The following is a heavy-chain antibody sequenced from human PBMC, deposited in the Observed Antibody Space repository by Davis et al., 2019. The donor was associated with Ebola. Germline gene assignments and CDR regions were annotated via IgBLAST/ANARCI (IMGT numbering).Heavy chain of an antibody. CDR2: IYYSGST. D-gene: IGHD3-10*01. Sequence: MPSETLSLTCTVSGGSISGSTYYWGWIRQPPGKGLEWIASIYYSGSTYYNPSLKSRVTISVDTSKNQFSLKLSSVTAADTAVYYCASALLWFGELPEYYFDYWGQGTLVTVSS. V-gene: IGHV4-39*01. CDR1: GGSISGSTYY. J-gene: IGHJ4*02. CDR3: ASALLWFGELPEYYFDY.